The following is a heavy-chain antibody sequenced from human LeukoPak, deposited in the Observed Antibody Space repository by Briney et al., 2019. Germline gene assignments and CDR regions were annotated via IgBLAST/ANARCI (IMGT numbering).Heavy chain of an antibody. CDR1: GYTFTSYG. D-gene: IGHD2-15*01. J-gene: IGHJ3*02. V-gene: IGHV1-18*01. CDR3: ARDEVNCSGGSCYSVGAFDI. CDR2: ISAYNGNT. Sequence: HRASVKVSCKASGYTFTSYGISWVRQAPGQGLEWMGWISAYNGNTNYAQKLQGRVTMTTDTSTSTAYMELRSLRSDDTAVYYCARDEVNCSGGSCYSVGAFDIWGQGTMVTVSS.